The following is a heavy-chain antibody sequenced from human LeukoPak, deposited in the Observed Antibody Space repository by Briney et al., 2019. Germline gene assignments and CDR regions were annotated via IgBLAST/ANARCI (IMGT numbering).Heavy chain of an antibody. J-gene: IGHJ4*02. CDR1: KFTFSNYG. CDR2: ISSDGGTK. V-gene: IGHV3-30*18. Sequence: GRSLRLSCTAPKFTFSNYGMQWVRQAPGKGLEWVAVISSDGGTKYYADSVKGRFTLSRDNSRNTLDLQMNSLGPEDTAVYYCAKEYDSGGYGAYFDYWGQGTLVTVSS. CDR3: AKEYDSGGYGAYFDY. D-gene: IGHD3-10*01.